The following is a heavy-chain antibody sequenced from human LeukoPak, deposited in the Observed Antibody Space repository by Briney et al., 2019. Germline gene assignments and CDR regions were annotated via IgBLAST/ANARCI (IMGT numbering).Heavy chain of an antibody. CDR2: IYYSGST. J-gene: IGHJ4*02. V-gene: IGHV4-39*01. CDR3: ARLPGGQKGIVGATS. D-gene: IGHD1-26*01. Sequence: PSETLSLTCTVSGGSISSSSYYWGWIRQPPGKGLEWIGSIYYSGSTYYNLSLKSRVTISVDTSKNQFSLKLSSVTAADTAVYYCARLPGGQKGIVGATSWGQGTLVTVSS. CDR1: GGSISSSSYY.